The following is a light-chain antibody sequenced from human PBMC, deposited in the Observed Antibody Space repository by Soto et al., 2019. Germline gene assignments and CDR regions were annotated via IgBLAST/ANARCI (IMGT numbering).Light chain of an antibody. V-gene: IGKV3-20*01. CDR3: QQYGSPRKLT. CDR1: QSVSSSY. CDR2: GAS. J-gene: IGKJ4*01. Sequence: EVVFTQSPATLSVSPVEGATLSCSAIQSVSSSYLAWYQQKPGQAPRLLIYGASSRATGIPDRFSGSGSGTDFTLTISRLEPEDFAVYYCQQYGSPRKLTFGGGTKVDIK.